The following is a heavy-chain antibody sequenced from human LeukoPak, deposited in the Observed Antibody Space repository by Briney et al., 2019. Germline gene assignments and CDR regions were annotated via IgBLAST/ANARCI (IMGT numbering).Heavy chain of an antibody. J-gene: IGHJ4*02. CDR3: ATNWSDFDY. CDR2: IYLGGTT. D-gene: IGHD1-1*01. Sequence: SETLSLTCSVSGYSISSGPYWGWIRQPPGQGLEWIASIYLGGTTYYTPSLKSRVTISVDTSKNQLSLRLSSVTAADTAVYYCATNWSDFDYWGPGTLVTVSS. CDR1: GYSISSGPY. V-gene: IGHV4-38-2*01.